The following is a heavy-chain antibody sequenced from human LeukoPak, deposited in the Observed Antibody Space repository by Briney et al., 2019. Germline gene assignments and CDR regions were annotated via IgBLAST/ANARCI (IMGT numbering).Heavy chain of an antibody. CDR2: IYYSGST. J-gene: IGHJ4*02. D-gene: IGHD2-2*01. CDR3: STYCSSTSCQHYFDY. V-gene: IGHV4-39*01. CDR1: GGSISSSSYY. Sequence: SETLSLTCTVSGGSISSSSYYWGWIRQPPGKGLEWIGSIYYSGSTYYNPSLKSRVTISVDTSKNQFSLKLSSVTAADTAVYYCSTYCSSTSCQHYFDYWGQGTLVTVSS.